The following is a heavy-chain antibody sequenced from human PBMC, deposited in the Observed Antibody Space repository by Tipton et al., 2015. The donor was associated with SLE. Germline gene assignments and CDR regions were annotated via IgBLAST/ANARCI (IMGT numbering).Heavy chain of an antibody. D-gene: IGHD5-18*01. Sequence: TLSLTCAVYGGSFSGYYWSWIRQPPGKGLEWIGYIYYRGSTYYNPSLKSRVTISVDTSKNQFSLKLSSVTAADTAVYYCARSTLPWVQLWFSWGQGTLVTVSS. CDR3: ARSTLPWVQLWFS. CDR1: GGSFSGYY. V-gene: IGHV4-30-4*01. J-gene: IGHJ5*02. CDR2: IYYRGST.